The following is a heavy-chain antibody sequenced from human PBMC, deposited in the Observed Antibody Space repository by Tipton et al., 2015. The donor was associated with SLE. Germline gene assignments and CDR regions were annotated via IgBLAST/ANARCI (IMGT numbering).Heavy chain of an antibody. CDR2: IYHSGST. V-gene: IGHV4-38-2*01. J-gene: IGHJ3*02. Sequence: TLSLTCVVSGYSVTSAYYWGWIRQPPRKGLEWIGVIYHSGSTYYNPSPNSRVTISLDTSKNQFSLKLSSVTAADTAVYYCARGKYAFDIWGQGTLVTVSS. CDR3: ARGKYAFDI. CDR1: GYSVTSAYY.